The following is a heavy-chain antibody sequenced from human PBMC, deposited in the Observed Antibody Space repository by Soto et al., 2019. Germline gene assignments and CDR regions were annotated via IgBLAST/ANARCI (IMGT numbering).Heavy chain of an antibody. J-gene: IGHJ4*02. V-gene: IGHV1-46*01. CDR3: ARDSSASATSYSFDN. Sequence: ASVKVSCKASGYKFINHYMHWVRQAPGVGLEWMGIINPNGGGTDYAQKFQGRVTMTRDTSASTVHMELSSLRSEDTGVFFFARDSSASATSYSFDNWGQGTLVTVSS. CDR1: GYKFINHY. D-gene: IGHD6-25*01. CDR2: INPNGGGT.